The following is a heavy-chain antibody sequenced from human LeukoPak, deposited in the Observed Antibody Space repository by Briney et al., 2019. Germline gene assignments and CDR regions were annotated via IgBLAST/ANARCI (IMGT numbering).Heavy chain of an antibody. CDR1: GGSISSSSYY. CDR2: IYYSGST. D-gene: IGHD3-10*01. J-gene: IGHJ6*02. V-gene: IGHV4-39*07. Sequence: PSETLSLTCTVSGGSISSSSYYWGWIRQPPGKGLEWIGSIYYSGSTYYNPSLKSRVTISVDTSKNQFSLKLSSVTAADTAVYYCARAPYGSGSYYNEVNLYYYYYGMDVWGQGTTVTVSS. CDR3: ARAPYGSGSYYNEVNLYYYYYGMDV.